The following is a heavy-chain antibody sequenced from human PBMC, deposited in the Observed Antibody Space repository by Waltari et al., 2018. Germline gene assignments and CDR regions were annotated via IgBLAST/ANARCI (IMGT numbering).Heavy chain of an antibody. CDR1: GYTFTDYY. CDR3: ANFITMVRGPFDY. Sequence: EVQLVQSGAEVKKPGATVKISCKASGYTFTDYYMHCVQQAPGKGLEWMGRVDPEDGETIYAEKFQGRVTITADTSTDTAYMELSSLRSEDTAVYYCANFITMVRGPFDYWGQGTLVTVSS. D-gene: IGHD3-10*01. J-gene: IGHJ4*02. V-gene: IGHV1-69-2*01. CDR2: VDPEDGET.